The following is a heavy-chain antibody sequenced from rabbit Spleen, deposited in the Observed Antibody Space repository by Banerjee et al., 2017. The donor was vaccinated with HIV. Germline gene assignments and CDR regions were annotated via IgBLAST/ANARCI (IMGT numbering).Heavy chain of an antibody. CDR3: ARAGEGGYGFLNL. CDR2: IYGGSGGGT. CDR1: GFSFSFSYW. Sequence: QSLEVSGGALVKPGASLTLTCNAAGFSFSFSYWICWVRQAPGKGLEWIACIYGGSGGGTKYASWAKGRFTISKTSSTTVTLQMTSLTVADTATYFCARAGEGGYGFLNLWGQGTLVTVS. J-gene: IGHJ4*01. D-gene: IGHD5-1*01. V-gene: IGHV1S40*01.